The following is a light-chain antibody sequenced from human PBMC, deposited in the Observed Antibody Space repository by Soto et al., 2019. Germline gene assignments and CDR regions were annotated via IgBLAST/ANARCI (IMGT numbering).Light chain of an antibody. V-gene: IGLV2-11*01. CDR2: GVS. J-gene: IGLJ3*02. CDR3: CSYAGSYTWV. Sequence: QLVLTQPRSVSGSPGQSVTISCSGTSSDVGGYDYVSWYQQHPGKAPKLMIYGVSKRPSGVPDRFSGSKSGNTASLTISGLQAEDEADYYCCSYAGSYTWVFGGGTKLTVL. CDR1: SSDVGGYDY.